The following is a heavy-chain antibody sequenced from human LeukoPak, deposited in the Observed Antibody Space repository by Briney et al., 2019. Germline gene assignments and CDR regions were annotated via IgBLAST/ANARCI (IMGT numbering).Heavy chain of an antibody. V-gene: IGHV4-34*01. Sequence: DPSETLSLTCAVYGGSFSGYYWSWIRQPPGKGVEWIGEINHSGSTNYNPSLKSRVTISVDTSKNQFSLKLSSVTAADTAVYYCARLGKRGYSYGYGPNWFDPWGQGTLVTVSS. J-gene: IGHJ5*02. CDR3: ARLGKRGYSYGYGPNWFDP. CDR1: GGSFSGYY. D-gene: IGHD5-18*01. CDR2: INHSGST.